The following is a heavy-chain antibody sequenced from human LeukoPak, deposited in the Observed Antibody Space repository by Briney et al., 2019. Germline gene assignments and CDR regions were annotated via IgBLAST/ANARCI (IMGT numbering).Heavy chain of an antibody. CDR3: AKGGVVIRGILVIGYHQEAYHYDF. Sequence: GGSLRLSCVVSGISLSNYAMTWVRQAPGKGLEWVSYISERGGSTTYADSVKGRFTISRDTSLNTLYLQMNNLRAEDTAVYCAKGGVVIRGILVIGYHQEAYHYDFWGQGVLVTVSS. CDR2: ISERGGST. CDR1: GISLSNYA. J-gene: IGHJ4*02. V-gene: IGHV3-23*01. D-gene: IGHD3-10*01.